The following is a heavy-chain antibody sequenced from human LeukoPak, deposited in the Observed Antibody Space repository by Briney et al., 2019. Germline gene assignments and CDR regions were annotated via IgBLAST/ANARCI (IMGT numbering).Heavy chain of an antibody. D-gene: IGHD6-13*01. V-gene: IGHV3-23*01. CDR3: AKGRDEYSSSWYIFEY. CDR2: ISGSGGST. Sequence: SWVRQAPGKGLEWVSVISGSGGSTYYADSVKGRFTISRDNSKNTLYLQMNSLRAEDTAVYYCAKGRDEYSSSWYIFEYWGQGTLVTVSS. J-gene: IGHJ4*02.